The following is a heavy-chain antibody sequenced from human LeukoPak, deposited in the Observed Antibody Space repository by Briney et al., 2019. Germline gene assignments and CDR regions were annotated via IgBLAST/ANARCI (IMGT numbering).Heavy chain of an antibody. V-gene: IGHV4-59*01. CDR1: GGSISSYY. D-gene: IGHD4-17*01. Sequence: SETLSLTCTVSGGSISSYYWSWIRQAPGKGLEWIGYIYYSGSTNYNPSLKSRVTISVDTSKNQFSLKLRSVTAADTAVYYCARDKGDYGDYYWFDPWGQGALVTVSS. CDR3: ARDKGDYGDYYWFDP. J-gene: IGHJ5*02. CDR2: IYYSGST.